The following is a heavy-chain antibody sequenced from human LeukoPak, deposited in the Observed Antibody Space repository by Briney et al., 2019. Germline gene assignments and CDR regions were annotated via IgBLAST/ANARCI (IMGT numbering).Heavy chain of an antibody. V-gene: IGHV4-31*03. Sequence: SETLSLTCTVSGGSISSGGYYWSWIRQHPGKGLEWIGYIYYSGSTYYNPSLKSRVTISVDTSKNQFSLKLSSGTAADTAVYYCASLDYGDYYFDYWGQGTLVTVSS. J-gene: IGHJ4*02. CDR3: ASLDYGDYYFDY. CDR1: GGSISSGGYY. D-gene: IGHD4-17*01. CDR2: IYYSGST.